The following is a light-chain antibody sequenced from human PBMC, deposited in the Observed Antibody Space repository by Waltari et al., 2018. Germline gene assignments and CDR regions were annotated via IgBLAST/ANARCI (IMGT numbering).Light chain of an antibody. J-gene: IGKJ4*01. CDR2: HAS. CDR1: QSVSNF. CDR3: QQRANWPPLT. Sequence: IVLTLSPATLSLSPGDRATLSCRASQSVSNFLAWYQQKPGQAPRLLIYHASNRATGIPARFSGRGSGTDFTLTISSLEPGDSAVYYCQQRANWPPLTFGGGTRVEI. V-gene: IGKV3-11*01.